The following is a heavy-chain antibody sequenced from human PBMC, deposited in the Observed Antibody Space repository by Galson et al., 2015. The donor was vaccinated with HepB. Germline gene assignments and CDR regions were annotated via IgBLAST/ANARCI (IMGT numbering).Heavy chain of an antibody. J-gene: IGHJ4*02. D-gene: IGHD2-8*01. CDR1: GFTFSSYW. CDR2: INSGGSVT. Sequence: SLRLSCAASGFTFSSYWMHWVRHVPGKGLVWVSRINSGGSVTNYADSVKGRFTISRDNAKNTLDLQMNSLRAEDTAVYYCARGPVYAHDYWGQGTLVTVSS. V-gene: IGHV3-74*01. CDR3: ARGPVYAHDY.